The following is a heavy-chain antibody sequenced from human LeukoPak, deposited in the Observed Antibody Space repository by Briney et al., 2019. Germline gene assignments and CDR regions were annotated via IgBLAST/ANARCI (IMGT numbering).Heavy chain of an antibody. J-gene: IGHJ3*02. CDR3: ARLFTYYYDSSGSVDAFDI. CDR1: GGSISSYY. V-gene: IGHV4-59*01. Sequence: SETLSLTCTVSGGSISSYYWSWIRQPPGKGLEWIGYIYYSGSTNYNPSLKSRVTISVDTSKNQFLLKLSSVAAADTAVYYCARLFTYYYDSSGSVDAFDIWGQGTMVTVSS. D-gene: IGHD3-22*01. CDR2: IYYSGST.